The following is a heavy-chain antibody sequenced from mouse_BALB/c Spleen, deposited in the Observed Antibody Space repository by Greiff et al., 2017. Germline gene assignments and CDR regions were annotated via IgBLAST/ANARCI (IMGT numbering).Heavy chain of an antibody. CDR3: ARGYYSSSYDYAMDY. CDR1: GFTFSSYA. V-gene: IGHV5-6-5*01. D-gene: IGHD1-1*01. Sequence: EVKLMESGGGLVKPGGSLKLSCAASGFTFSSYAMSWVRQTPEKRLEWVASISSGGSTYYPDSVKGRFTISRDNARNILYLQMSSLRSEDTAMYYCARGYYSSSYDYAMDYWGQGTSVTVSS. CDR2: ISSGGST. J-gene: IGHJ4*01.